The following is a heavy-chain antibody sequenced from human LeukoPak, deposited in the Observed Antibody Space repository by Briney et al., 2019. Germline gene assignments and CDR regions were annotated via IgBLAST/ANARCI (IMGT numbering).Heavy chain of an antibody. CDR1: GNYR. D-gene: IGHD1/OR15-1a*01. V-gene: IGHV3-74*01. Sequence: GGSLRLSCAASGNYRMHWVRQIPGKGLVWVSRIDSDGSGTSYADSVKGRFTISRDDVKNMLYLQMNSLRVEDTGLYYCSTVEHFWGQGTLVTVSS. CDR2: IDSDGSGT. CDR3: STVEHF. J-gene: IGHJ4*02.